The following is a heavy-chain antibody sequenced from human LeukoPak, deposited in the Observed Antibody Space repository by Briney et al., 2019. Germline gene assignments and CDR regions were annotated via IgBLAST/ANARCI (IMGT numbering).Heavy chain of an antibody. CDR1: GGTFSSYT. CDR2: MNPNSGNT. V-gene: IGHV1-8*02. D-gene: IGHD6-13*01. CDR3: ARGRRRAAAGTGAFDI. J-gene: IGHJ3*02. Sequence: ASVKVSXKASGGTFSSYTISWVRQAPGQGLEWMGWMNPNSGNTGYAQKFQGRVTMTRNTSISTAYMELSSLRSEDTAVYYCARGRRRAAAGTGAFDIWGQGTMDTVSS.